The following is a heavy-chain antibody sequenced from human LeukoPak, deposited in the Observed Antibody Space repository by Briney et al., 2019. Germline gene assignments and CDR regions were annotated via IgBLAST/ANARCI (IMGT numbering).Heavy chain of an antibody. J-gene: IGHJ1*01. V-gene: IGHV4-38-2*01. CDR2: IYHSGST. Sequence: SETLSLTCSFSGYSISSGYYWGWIRQPPGQGLEWIGNIYHSGSTYYNPSLKSRVTISADTSKNRFSLKLSSVTAADTAVYYCARHRRALYFQHRGQGTLVTVSS. CDR3: ARHRRALYFQH. CDR1: GYSISSGYY.